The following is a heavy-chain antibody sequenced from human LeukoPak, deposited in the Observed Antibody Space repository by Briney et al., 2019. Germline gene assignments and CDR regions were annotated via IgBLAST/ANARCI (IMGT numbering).Heavy chain of an antibody. D-gene: IGHD3-10*01. CDR3: ARGLHEDYGPGELYDY. Sequence: SETLSLTCAVYGGSFSGYYWSWIRQPPGKGLEWIGEINHSGSTNYNPSLKSRVTISVDTSKNQFSLKLSSVTAADTAVYYCARGLHEDYGPGELYDYWGQGTLVTVSS. CDR2: INHSGST. CDR1: GGSFSGYY. J-gene: IGHJ4*02. V-gene: IGHV4-34*01.